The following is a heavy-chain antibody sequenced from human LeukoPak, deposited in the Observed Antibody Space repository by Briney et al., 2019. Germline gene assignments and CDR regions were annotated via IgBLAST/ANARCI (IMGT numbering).Heavy chain of an antibody. V-gene: IGHV4-4*07. D-gene: IGHD4-17*01. CDR2: IYTSGST. CDR3: ARTEDYGDLSWFDP. Sequence: SETLSLTCTVSGGSISSYYWSCIRQPAGKGLERIGRIYTSGSTNYNPSLKSRVTMSVDTSKNQFSLKLSSVTAADTAVYYCARTEDYGDLSWFDPWGQGTLVTVSS. CDR1: GGSISSYY. J-gene: IGHJ5*02.